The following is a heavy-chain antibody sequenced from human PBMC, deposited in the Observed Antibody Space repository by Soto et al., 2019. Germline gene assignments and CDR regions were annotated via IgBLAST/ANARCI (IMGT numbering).Heavy chain of an antibody. D-gene: IGHD3-3*01. CDR2: IYYSGST. J-gene: IGHJ5*02. Sequence: SETLSLTCTVSGGSISSGDYYWSWIRQPPGKGLEWIGYIYYSGSTYYNPSLKSRVTISVDTSKNQFSLKLSSVTAADTAVYYCARYTYYDFWSGYFGDYHWFDPWGQGTLVTVSS. CDR3: ARYTYYDFWSGYFGDYHWFDP. CDR1: GGSISSGDYY. V-gene: IGHV4-30-4*01.